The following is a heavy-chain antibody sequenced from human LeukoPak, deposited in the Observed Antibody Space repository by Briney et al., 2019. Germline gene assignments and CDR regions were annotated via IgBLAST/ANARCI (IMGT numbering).Heavy chain of an antibody. D-gene: IGHD3-10*01. CDR1: GGSIRSYY. CDR3: ARVGGLLGDYYMDV. Sequence: SETLSLTCTVSGGSIRSYYWSWIRQPPGKGLEWIGYIYYSGSTNYNPSLKSRVTISVDTSKNQFSLKLSSVTAADTAVYYCARVGGLLGDYYMDVWGKGTTVTVSS. CDR2: IYYSGST. V-gene: IGHV4-59*01. J-gene: IGHJ6*03.